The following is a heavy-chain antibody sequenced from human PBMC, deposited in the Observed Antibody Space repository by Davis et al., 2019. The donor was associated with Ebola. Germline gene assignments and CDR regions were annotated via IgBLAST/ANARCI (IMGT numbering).Heavy chain of an antibody. V-gene: IGHV4-34*01. D-gene: IGHD3-22*01. J-gene: IGHJ4*02. CDR3: ARAHYYDSSGYGIDY. Sequence: PSETLSLTCAVYGGSFSGYYWSWIRQPPGKGLEWIGEINHSGSTNYNPSLKSRVTISVDTSKNQFSLKLSSVTAADTAVYYCARAHYYDSSGYGIDYWGQGTLVTVSS. CDR2: INHSGST. CDR1: GGSFSGYY.